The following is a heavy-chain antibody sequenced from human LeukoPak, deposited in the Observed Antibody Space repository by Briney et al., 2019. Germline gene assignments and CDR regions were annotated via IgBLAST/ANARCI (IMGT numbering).Heavy chain of an antibody. CDR2: IWFDGSDK. V-gene: IGHV3-33*08. CDR1: GLTFANYG. Sequence: GTSLRLSCAASGLTFANYGMHWVRQAPGKGLEWVAVIWFDGSDKYYADSVKGRFTISRDNSKNTLYLQMNSLRAEDTAVYYCARDGYSGYDFYFDYWGQGSLVTVSS. D-gene: IGHD5-12*01. J-gene: IGHJ4*02. CDR3: ARDGYSGYDFYFDY.